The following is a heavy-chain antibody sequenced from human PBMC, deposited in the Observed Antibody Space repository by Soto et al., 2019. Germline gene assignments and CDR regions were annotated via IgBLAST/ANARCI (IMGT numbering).Heavy chain of an antibody. CDR3: ARGDSTDCSNGVCSFFYNHDMDV. CDR2: INPKSGGT. CDR1: GYSFTDYN. V-gene: IGHV1-2*04. J-gene: IGHJ6*02. Sequence: QVQLVQSGAEVKKPGASVKVSCKASGYSFTDYNIHWVRQAPGQGLERLGRINPKSGGTSTAQKFQGWVTMTTDTSISTASMELTRLTSDDTAIYYCARGDSTDCSNGVCSFFYNHDMDVWGQGTTVTVSS. D-gene: IGHD2-8*01.